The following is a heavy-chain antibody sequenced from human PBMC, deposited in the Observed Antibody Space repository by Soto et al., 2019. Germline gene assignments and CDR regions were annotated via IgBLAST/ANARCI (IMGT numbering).Heavy chain of an antibody. V-gene: IGHV1-69*13. CDR1: GGTFSSYA. D-gene: IGHD6-13*01. CDR3: AREAEAPSSSWSQFDY. CDR2: IIPIFGTA. J-gene: IGHJ4*02. Sequence: GASVKVSCKASGGTFSSYAISWVRQAPGQGLEWMGGIIPIFGTANYAQKFQGRVTITADESTSTAYMELSSLRSEDTAVYYCAREAEAPSSSWSQFDYWGQGTLVTVSS.